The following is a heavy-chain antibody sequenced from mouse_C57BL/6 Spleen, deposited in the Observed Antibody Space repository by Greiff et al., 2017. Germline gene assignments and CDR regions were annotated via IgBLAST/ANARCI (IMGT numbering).Heavy chain of an antibody. CDR2: ISDGGSYT. V-gene: IGHV5-4*01. CDR1: GFTFSSYA. J-gene: IGHJ4*01. CDR3: ARDPDYYAMDY. Sequence: EVQLVESGGGLVKPGGSLKLSCAASGFTFSSYAMSWVRQTPEKRLEWVATISDGGSYTYYPDNVKGRFTISRDNAKNNLYLQMSHLKSEDTAMYYCARDPDYYAMDYWGQGTSVTVSS.